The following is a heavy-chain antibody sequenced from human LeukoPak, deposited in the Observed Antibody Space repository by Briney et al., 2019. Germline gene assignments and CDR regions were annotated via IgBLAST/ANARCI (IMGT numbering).Heavy chain of an antibody. CDR3: ARDPTTVTTIFDS. D-gene: IGHD4-17*01. CDR2: IYPGESIYASENT. Sequence: PSETLSLTCSVSGVSISAYYWSWIRQPTGKGLEWIGRIYPGESIYASENTNYNPSLKSRVSMSGDTSKNQVSLKLRSVTAADTAVYYCARDPTTVTTIFDSWGQGTLVTVSS. CDR1: GVSISAYY. J-gene: IGHJ4*02. V-gene: IGHV4-4*07.